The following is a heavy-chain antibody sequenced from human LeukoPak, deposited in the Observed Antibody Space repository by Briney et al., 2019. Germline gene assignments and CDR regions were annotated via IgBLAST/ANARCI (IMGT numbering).Heavy chain of an antibody. CDR3: AKIAETSGSYGQGYDY. Sequence: GRSLRLSCAASGFTFSSYAMHWVRQAPGKGLEWVAVISYDGSNKYYADSVKGRFTISRDNSKNTLYLQMNSLRAEDTAVYYCAKIAETSGSYGQGYDYWGQGTLVTVSS. V-gene: IGHV3-30*04. J-gene: IGHJ4*02. D-gene: IGHD1-26*01. CDR1: GFTFSSYA. CDR2: ISYDGSNK.